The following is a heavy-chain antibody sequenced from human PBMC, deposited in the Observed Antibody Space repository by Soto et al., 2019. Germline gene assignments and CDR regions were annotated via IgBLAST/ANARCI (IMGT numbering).Heavy chain of an antibody. CDR3: ATERSGGGHLDY. Sequence: PSETLSLTCAVSGASISTEGYSWNWIRQPPGQGLEWIAYILHTGRTLYNPSLKSRISISMDASRNQVSLNLNSVTASDTDIYYCATERSGGGHLDYWGQGALVT. CDR2: ILHTGRT. CDR1: GASISTEGYS. V-gene: IGHV4-30-2*01. D-gene: IGHD3-10*01. J-gene: IGHJ4*02.